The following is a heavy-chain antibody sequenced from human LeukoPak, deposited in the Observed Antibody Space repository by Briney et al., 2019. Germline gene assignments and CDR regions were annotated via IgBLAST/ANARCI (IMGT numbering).Heavy chain of an antibody. Sequence: GASVKVSCKASGYTLRNYDISWVRQAPGQGLEWMGGIIPIFGTANYAQKFQGRVTITADKSTSTAYMELSSLRSEDTAVYYCAREPRDGYNPFDYWGQGTLVTVSS. CDR2: IIPIFGTA. D-gene: IGHD5-24*01. J-gene: IGHJ4*02. CDR1: GYTLRNYD. CDR3: AREPRDGYNPFDY. V-gene: IGHV1-69*06.